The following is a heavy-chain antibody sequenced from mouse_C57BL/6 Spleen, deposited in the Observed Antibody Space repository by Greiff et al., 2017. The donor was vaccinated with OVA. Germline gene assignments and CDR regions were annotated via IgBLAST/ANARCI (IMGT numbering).Heavy chain of an antibody. CDR2: IYPGSGNT. Sequence: VQLQQSGAELVRPGASVKLSCKASGYTFTDYYINWVKQRPGQGLEWIARIYPGSGNTYYNEKFKGKATLTAEKSSSTAYMQLSSLTSEDSAVSFCARAGQLRLRESAMDYWGQGTSGTVSS. V-gene: IGHV1-76*01. J-gene: IGHJ4*01. D-gene: IGHD3-2*02. CDR1: GYTFTDYY. CDR3: ARAGQLRLRESAMDY.